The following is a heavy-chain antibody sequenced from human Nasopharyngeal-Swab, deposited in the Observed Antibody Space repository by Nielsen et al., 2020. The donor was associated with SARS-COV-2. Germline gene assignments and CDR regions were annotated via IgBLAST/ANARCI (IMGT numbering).Heavy chain of an antibody. CDR3: AREMGEFDY. D-gene: IGHD2-21*01. V-gene: IGHV3-7*01. Sequence: VRQMPGKGLEWVANIKQDGSEKYYVDSVKGRFTISRDNAKNSLYLQMNSLRAKDTAVYYCAREMGEFDYWGQGTLVTVSS. CDR2: IKQDGSEK. J-gene: IGHJ4*02.